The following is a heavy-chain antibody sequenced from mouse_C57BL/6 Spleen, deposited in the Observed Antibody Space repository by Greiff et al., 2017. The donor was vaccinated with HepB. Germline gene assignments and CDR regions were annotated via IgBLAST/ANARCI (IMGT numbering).Heavy chain of an antibody. J-gene: IGHJ2*01. CDR2: INYDGSST. V-gene: IGHV5-16*01. CDR3: ARVYYDYDGTLDY. CDR1: GFTFSDYY. Sequence: EVKVVESEGGLVQPGSSMKLSCTASGFTFSDYYMAWVRQGPEKGLEWVANINYDGSSTYYLDSLKSRFIIARDNAKNNLYLQMSRLKSEDTATYYCARVYYDYDGTLDYWGQGTTLTVSS. D-gene: IGHD2-4*01.